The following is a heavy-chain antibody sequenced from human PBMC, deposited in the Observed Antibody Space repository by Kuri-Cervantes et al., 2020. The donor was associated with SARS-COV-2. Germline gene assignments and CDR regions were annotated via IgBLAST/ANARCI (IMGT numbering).Heavy chain of an antibody. V-gene: IGHV1-18*01. CDR3: ARVGPALYCSSTSCYSRNYYYYMDV. CDR2: ISAYNGNT. CDR1: GYTFTSYG. J-gene: IGHJ6*03. Sequence: ASVKVSCKASGYTFTSYGISWVRQAPGQGLEWMGWISAYNGNTNYAQKLQGRVTMTTDTSTSTAYMELSSLRSEDTAVYCCARVGPALYCSSTSCYSRNYYYYMDVWGKGTTVTVSS. D-gene: IGHD2-2*01.